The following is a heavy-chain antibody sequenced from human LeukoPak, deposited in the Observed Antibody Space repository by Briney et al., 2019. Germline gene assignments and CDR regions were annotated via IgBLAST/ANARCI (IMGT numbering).Heavy chain of an antibody. CDR1: GGTFSSYA. CDR3: ARASFLDNGDSDNTFDI. Sequence: GSSVKVPCKASGGTFSSYAISWVRQATGQGLEWMGWMNPNSGNAGYAKKFQDRVTISRDTSISIAYMELSSLRSEDTAVYYCARASFLDNGDSDNTFDIWGQGTMVTVSS. V-gene: IGHV1-8*03. CDR2: MNPNSGNA. D-gene: IGHD4-17*01. J-gene: IGHJ3*02.